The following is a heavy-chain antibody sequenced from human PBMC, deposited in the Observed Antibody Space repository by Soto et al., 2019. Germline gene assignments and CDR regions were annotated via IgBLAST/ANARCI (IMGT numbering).Heavy chain of an antibody. J-gene: IGHJ4*02. Sequence: QVQLQESGPGLVKPSQTLSLTCIVSGDSISSGGYYWTWIRQHPGKGLEWIGYIYYSGSTYYNPSLKRRVTISVDTSNNHFSLKLNSVTAADTAVYYCARESDYASYFDYWGQGTLVTVSS. D-gene: IGHD4-17*01. CDR3: ARESDYASYFDY. CDR1: GDSISSGGYY. CDR2: IYYSGST. V-gene: IGHV4-31*03.